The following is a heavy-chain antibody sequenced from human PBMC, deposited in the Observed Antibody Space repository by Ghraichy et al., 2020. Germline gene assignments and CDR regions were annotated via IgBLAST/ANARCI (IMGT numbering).Heavy chain of an antibody. CDR1: GFSLSTTGMC. Sequence: SGPTLVKPTQTLTLTCTFPGFSLSTTGMCVSWIRQPPGKALEWLARINWDDEKYFSTSLKTRLTISKDTSKNQVVLTMTNMDPVDTGTYYCARIICTGAAGIVYIYYGCDVWGQGTTVTVSS. CDR3: ARIICTGAAGIVYIYYGCDV. J-gene: IGHJ6*02. CDR2: INWDDEK. D-gene: IGHD2-8*02. V-gene: IGHV2-70*11.